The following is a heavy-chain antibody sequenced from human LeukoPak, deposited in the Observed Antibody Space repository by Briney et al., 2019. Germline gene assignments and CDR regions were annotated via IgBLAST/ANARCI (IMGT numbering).Heavy chain of an antibody. CDR1: GFTFSSYS. CDR2: ISGSGGST. V-gene: IGHV3-23*01. D-gene: IGHD2-15*01. J-gene: IGHJ1*01. Sequence: GGSLRLSCAASGFTFSSYSMNWVRQAPGKGLEWVSAISGSGGSTYYADSVKGRFTISRDNSKNTLYLQMNSLRAEDAAVYYCAQQVGYCSSGSCYFTYWGQGTLVTVSS. CDR3: AQQVGYCSSGSCYFTY.